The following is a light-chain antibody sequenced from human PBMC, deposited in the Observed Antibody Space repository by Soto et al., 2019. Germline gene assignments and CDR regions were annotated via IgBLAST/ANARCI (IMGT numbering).Light chain of an antibody. Sequence: QSALTQPPSASGTPGQRVTISCSGSRSNIGSNTVNWYQQLPGTAPKLLIYSNNQRPSGVPDRFSGSESGTSASLAISGLQSEDEADYYCAAWDDSLNGYVFGTGTKLTVL. J-gene: IGLJ1*01. CDR1: RSNIGSNT. CDR3: AAWDDSLNGYV. V-gene: IGLV1-44*01. CDR2: SNN.